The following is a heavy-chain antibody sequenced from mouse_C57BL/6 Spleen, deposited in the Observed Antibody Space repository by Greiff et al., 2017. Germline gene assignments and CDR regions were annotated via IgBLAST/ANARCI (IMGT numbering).Heavy chain of an antibody. D-gene: IGHD2-5*01. J-gene: IGHJ2*01. CDR3: ARGDSNYVRFDY. CDR2: IYPGSGST. Sequence: QVQLQQPGAELVKPGASVKMSCKASGYTFTSYWITWVKQRPGQGLEWIGDIYPGSGSTNYNEKFKSKATLTVDTSSSTAYMQLSSLTSEDAAVYYCARGDSNYVRFDYWGQGTTLTVSS. V-gene: IGHV1-55*01. CDR1: GYTFTSYW.